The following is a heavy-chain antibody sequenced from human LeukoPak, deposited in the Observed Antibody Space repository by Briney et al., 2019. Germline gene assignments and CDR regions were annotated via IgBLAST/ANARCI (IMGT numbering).Heavy chain of an antibody. D-gene: IGHD2-15*01. CDR1: GGTFSSYA. CDR2: IIPIFGTA. Sequence: SVKVSCKASGGTFSSYAISWVRQAPGQGLEWMRGIIPIFGTANYAQKFQGRVTITTDESTSTAYMELSSLRSEDTAVYYCASTPCSCGSCHGNYYYYMDVWGKGTTVTVSS. J-gene: IGHJ6*03. CDR3: ASTPCSCGSCHGNYYYYMDV. V-gene: IGHV1-69*05.